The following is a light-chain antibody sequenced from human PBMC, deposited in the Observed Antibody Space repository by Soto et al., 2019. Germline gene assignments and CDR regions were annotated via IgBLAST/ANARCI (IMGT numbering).Light chain of an antibody. CDR3: QQYDSFPIT. Sequence: DIQMTQSPSSLSASVGDRVTITCQASQDISNHLNWYQQKQGKAPRLLIYDASNLETGVPSRFSGSGSGTDFTVTISSLQPEDSETYDGQQYDSFPITFGQGTRLEIK. CDR2: DAS. J-gene: IGKJ5*01. V-gene: IGKV1-33*01. CDR1: QDISNH.